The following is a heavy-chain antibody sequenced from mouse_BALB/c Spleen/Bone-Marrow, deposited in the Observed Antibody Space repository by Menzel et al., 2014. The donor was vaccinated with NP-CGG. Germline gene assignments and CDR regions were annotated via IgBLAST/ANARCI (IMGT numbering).Heavy chain of an antibody. CDR1: GFTFSSYG. D-gene: IGHD2-1*01. CDR2: INSNGGST. J-gene: IGHJ2*01. V-gene: IGHV5-6-3*01. Sequence: DVQLVESGGGLVQPGGSLKLSCAASGFTFSSYGMSWVRQTPDKRLELVASINSNGGSTYYPDSVKGRFTISRDNAKKTLSLQMSRLKAEDTAVYYCARGNYGNYVDYFDYWGQSTTLTVSS. CDR3: ARGNYGNYVDYFDY.